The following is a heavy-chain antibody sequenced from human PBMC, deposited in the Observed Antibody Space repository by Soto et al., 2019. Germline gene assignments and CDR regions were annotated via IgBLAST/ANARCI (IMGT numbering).Heavy chain of an antibody. CDR2: INSDGSST. V-gene: IGHV3-74*01. J-gene: IGHJ4*02. D-gene: IGHD4-17*01. Sequence: GGSLRLSCAASGFTFSSYWMHWVRQAPGKGLVWVSRINSDGSSTSYADSVKGRFTISRDNAKNTLYLQMNSLRAEDTAVYYCAGGFIYGDSLDDWGEGTLVTVSS. CDR3: AGGFIYGDSLDD. CDR1: GFTFSSYW.